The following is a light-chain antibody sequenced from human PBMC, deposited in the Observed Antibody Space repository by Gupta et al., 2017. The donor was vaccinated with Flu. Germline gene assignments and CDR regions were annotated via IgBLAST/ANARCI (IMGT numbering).Light chain of an antibody. CDR2: DDS. J-gene: IGLJ1*01. CDR3: QVLESDSDQYV. Sequence: QAARITCGRYNVGSKSVHWYQLRPGQAPVLVIYDDSDRPSGIPERFSGSNSGNTATLTISRVEAEDEADYYCQVLESDSDQYVFGTGTTVTVL. CDR1: NVGSKS. V-gene: IGLV3-21*02.